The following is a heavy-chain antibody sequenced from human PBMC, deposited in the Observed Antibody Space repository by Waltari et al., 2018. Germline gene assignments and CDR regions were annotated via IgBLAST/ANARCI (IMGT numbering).Heavy chain of an antibody. Sequence: QLQLQESGPGLVKPSETLSLTCTVSGGSISSSSYYWGWIRQPPGKGLEWIGSIYYSGSTYYNPSLKIRVTISVDTSKNQFSLKLSAVTAADTAVYYCARTPIFGVVRGAFDIWGQGTMVTVSS. CDR1: GGSISSSSYY. D-gene: IGHD3-3*01. J-gene: IGHJ3*02. CDR3: ARTPIFGVVRGAFDI. V-gene: IGHV4-39*07. CDR2: IYYSGST.